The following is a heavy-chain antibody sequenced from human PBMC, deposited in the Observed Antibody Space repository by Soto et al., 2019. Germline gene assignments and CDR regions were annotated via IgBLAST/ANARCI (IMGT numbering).Heavy chain of an antibody. Sequence: QLQLQESGPGLVKPSETLSLTCTVSGGSISSSSYYWGWIRQPPGKGLEWIGSIYYSGSTYYNPSLKNLVAISVDTTKNHFSLKPSSVTAADTAVYYCARLTYYDFWGGYLAVAYYYGMDVWGQGTTVTVSS. J-gene: IGHJ6*02. CDR3: ARLTYYDFWGGYLAVAYYYGMDV. CDR1: GGSISSSSYY. D-gene: IGHD3-3*01. CDR2: IYYSGST. V-gene: IGHV4-39*02.